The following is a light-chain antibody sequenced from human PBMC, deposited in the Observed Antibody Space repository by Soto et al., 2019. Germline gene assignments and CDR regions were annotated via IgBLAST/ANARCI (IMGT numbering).Light chain of an antibody. J-gene: IGLJ1*01. Sequence: QSVVTQPPSVSEAPRQRVTISCSGSSSNIGNNAVNWYQQLPGKGPKLLIYYDDLLASGVSDRFSGSKSGPSASLAISGLQSEDEADYYCAAWDDSLNGYVFGTGTKLTVL. V-gene: IGLV1-36*01. CDR2: YDD. CDR3: AAWDDSLNGYV. CDR1: SSNIGNNA.